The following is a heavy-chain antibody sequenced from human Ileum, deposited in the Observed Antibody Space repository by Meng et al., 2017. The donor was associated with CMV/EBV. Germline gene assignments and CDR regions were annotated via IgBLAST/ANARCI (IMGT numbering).Heavy chain of an antibody. CDR1: GFTFSSYS. Sequence: GGSLRLSCAASGFTFSSYSMNWVRQAPGKGLEWVSSISSSSSYIYYADSVKGRFTISRDNAKNSLYLQMNSLRAEDTAVYYCAREGGDYSNAFYYGMDVWGQGTMVTVSS. D-gene: IGHD4-11*01. J-gene: IGHJ6*02. V-gene: IGHV3-21*01. CDR3: AREGGDYSNAFYYGMDV. CDR2: ISSSSSYI.